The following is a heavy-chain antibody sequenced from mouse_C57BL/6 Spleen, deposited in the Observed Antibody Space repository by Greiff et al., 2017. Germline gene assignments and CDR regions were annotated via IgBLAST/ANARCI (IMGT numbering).Heavy chain of an antibody. CDR2: ISDGGSYT. CDR1: GFTFSSYA. V-gene: IGHV5-4*01. CDR3: ARDDDPY. J-gene: IGHJ2*01. Sequence: DVKLVESGGGLVKPGGSLKLSCAASGFTFSSYAMSWVRQTPEKRLEWVATISDGGSYTYYPDNVKGRFTISRDNAKNNLYLQMSHLKSEDTAMYYCARDDDPYWGQGTTLTVSS. D-gene: IGHD2-3*01.